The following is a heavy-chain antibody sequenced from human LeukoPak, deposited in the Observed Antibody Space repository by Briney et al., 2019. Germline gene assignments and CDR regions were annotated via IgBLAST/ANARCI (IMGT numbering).Heavy chain of an antibody. CDR2: ISYDGTNT. Sequence: PGGSLRLSCAASGFTFSRHVWQWVRQAPGKGLEWVALISYDGTNTYYADSMKGRFTISRDNSKNTRYLQMNNLRAEDTAIYSCARGPGNFDYWGQGTLVTVSS. CDR1: GFTFSRHV. J-gene: IGHJ4*02. CDR3: ARGPGNFDY. V-gene: IGHV3-30-3*01.